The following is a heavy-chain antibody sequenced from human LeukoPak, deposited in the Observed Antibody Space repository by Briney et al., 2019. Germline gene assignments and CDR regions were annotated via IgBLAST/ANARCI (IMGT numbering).Heavy chain of an antibody. CDR1: GYSFTSYW. V-gene: IGHV5-51*01. D-gene: IGHD4-23*01. Sequence: GESLKISCKGSGYSFTSYWIGWVRQMPGRGREWMGIIYPGDSDTRYSPSFQGQVTISADKSISTAYLQWSSLKASDTAMYYCARRRPPHNPGVTPTTNHWFDPWGQGTLVTVSS. J-gene: IGHJ5*02. CDR2: IYPGDSDT. CDR3: ARRRPPHNPGVTPTTNHWFDP.